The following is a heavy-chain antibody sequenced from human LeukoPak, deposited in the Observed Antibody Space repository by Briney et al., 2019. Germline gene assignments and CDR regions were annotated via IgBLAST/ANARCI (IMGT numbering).Heavy chain of an antibody. V-gene: IGHV3-21*06. D-gene: IGHD6-13*01. J-gene: IGHJ4*02. Sequence: PGGSPRLSCAASGFTFSSYAMSWVRQAPGKGLEWVSVISSSSRYMYYADSVKGRFTISRDNAKNSLYLQMNSLRAEDTAVYYCARVSTAVSLAIDYWGQGTLVTVST. CDR2: ISSSSRYM. CDR3: ARVSTAVSLAIDY. CDR1: GFTFSSYA.